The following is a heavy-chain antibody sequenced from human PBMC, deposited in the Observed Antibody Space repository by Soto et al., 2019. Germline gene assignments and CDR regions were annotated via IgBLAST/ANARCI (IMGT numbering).Heavy chain of an antibody. CDR1: GYTFTGYY. J-gene: IGHJ6*02. CDR2: INPNSGGT. CDR3: AREGAYSSSSVYYYYGMDV. D-gene: IGHD6-6*01. Sequence: ASVKVSCKASGYTFTGYYMHWVRQAPGQGLEWMGWINPNSGGTNYAQKFQGWVTMTRDTSISTAYMELSRLRSDDTAVYYCAREGAYSSSSVYYYYGMDVWGQGTTVTVSS. V-gene: IGHV1-2*04.